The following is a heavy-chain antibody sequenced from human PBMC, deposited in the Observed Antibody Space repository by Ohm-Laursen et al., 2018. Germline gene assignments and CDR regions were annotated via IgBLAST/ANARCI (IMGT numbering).Heavy chain of an antibody. J-gene: IGHJ4*02. CDR1: GGSISSYY. D-gene: IGHD4-17*01. V-gene: IGHV4-59*07. Sequence: SDTLSLTCTVSGGSISSYYWTWIRQPPGKGLEWIGYIYHSGSTKYNPFFNSRVTISVDTFKNQFSLKLSSVSAADTALYYCARTDYGDSFDYWGQGTLVTVSS. CDR2: IYHSGST. CDR3: ARTDYGDSFDY.